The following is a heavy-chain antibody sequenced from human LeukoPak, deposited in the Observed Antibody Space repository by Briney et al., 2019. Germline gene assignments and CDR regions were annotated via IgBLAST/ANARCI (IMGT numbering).Heavy chain of an antibody. CDR1: GFTFSSLP. D-gene: IGHD5-24*01. J-gene: IGHJ4*02. CDR2: ISGSGSGGST. CDR3: AKSGYNRFDY. Sequence: GGSLRLSCAASGFTFSSLPWTWSRQPPGKGLEGFQSISGSGSGGSTYYADSVKGRFTISRDNSKNTLYLQMNSLIAEDTAVYYCAKSGYNRFDYWGQGTRVTVSS. V-gene: IGHV3-23*01.